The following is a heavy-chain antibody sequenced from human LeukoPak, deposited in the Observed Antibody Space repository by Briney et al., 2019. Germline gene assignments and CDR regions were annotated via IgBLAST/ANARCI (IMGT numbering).Heavy chain of an antibody. CDR2: IYSGGST. V-gene: IGHV3-66*01. CDR1: GFTVSSNY. Sequence: GGSLRLSCAASGFTVSSNYMSWVRQAPGKGLEWVSVIYSGGSTYYADSVKGRFTISRDNSKNTLYLQMNSLRAEDTAVYYCARDLLEWYFDYWGQGTQVTVSS. CDR3: ARDLLEWYFDY. J-gene: IGHJ4*02. D-gene: IGHD3-3*01.